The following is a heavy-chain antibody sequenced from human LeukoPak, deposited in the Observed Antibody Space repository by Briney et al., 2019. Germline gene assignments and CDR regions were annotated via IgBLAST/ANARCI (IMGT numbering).Heavy chain of an antibody. D-gene: IGHD7-27*01. J-gene: IGHJ6*02. Sequence: SETLSLTCTVSGGSVSSGTYYWSWIRQPPGKGLEWIGYIYYSGSTNYNPSLKSRVTISVDTSKNQFSLKVSSVTAADTAVYYCARVGTLSYYYGMDVWDQGTTITVSS. CDR2: IYYSGST. CDR1: GGSVSSGTYY. V-gene: IGHV4-61*01. CDR3: ARVGTLSYYYGMDV.